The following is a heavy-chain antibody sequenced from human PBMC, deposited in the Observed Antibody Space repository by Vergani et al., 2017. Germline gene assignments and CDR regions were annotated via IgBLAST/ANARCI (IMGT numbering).Heavy chain of an antibody. J-gene: IGHJ4*02. D-gene: IGHD2-15*01. CDR3: ARGVRVDRFDY. CDR1: GYTFTGYY. Sequence: QVQLVQSGAEVKKPGASVKVSCKASGYTFTGYYMHWVRQAPGQGLEWMGWIIPIFGTANYAQKFQGRVTITADESTSTAYMELSSLRSEDTAVYYCARGVRVDRFDYWGQGTLVTVSS. CDR2: IIPIFGTA. V-gene: IGHV1-69*01.